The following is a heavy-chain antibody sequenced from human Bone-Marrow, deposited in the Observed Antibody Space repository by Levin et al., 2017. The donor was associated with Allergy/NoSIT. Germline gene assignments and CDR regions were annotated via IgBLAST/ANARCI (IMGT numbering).Heavy chain of an antibody. V-gene: IGHV3-15*01. J-gene: IGHJ6*02. Sequence: GESLKISCAASGITVTNAWMSWVRRAPGKGLEWVGRVKSKPDGATTDYAAPVKGRFIISRDGSKNTISLQMNSLKTEDTGIYYCTTDWVRNGNFGTYYFYGMDVWGQGTTVTVSS. CDR1: GITVTNAW. CDR3: TTDWVRNGNFGTYYFYGMDV. D-gene: IGHD1-7*01. CDR2: VKSKPDGATT.